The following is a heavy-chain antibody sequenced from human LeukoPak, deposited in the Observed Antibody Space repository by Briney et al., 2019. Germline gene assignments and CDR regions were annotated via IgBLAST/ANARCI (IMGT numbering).Heavy chain of an antibody. CDR2: IYYTGST. Sequence: PSETLSLTCTVSGGSISSDGYYWAWIRQPPGKGLEWIGSIYYTGSTYYNPSLKTRVTISVDTSKNQFSVKLTSMTAADTAVYYCATYGPLNAFRIWGQGTMVTVSS. V-gene: IGHV4-39*01. CDR1: GGSISSDGYY. D-gene: IGHD3-16*01. J-gene: IGHJ3*02. CDR3: ATYGPLNAFRI.